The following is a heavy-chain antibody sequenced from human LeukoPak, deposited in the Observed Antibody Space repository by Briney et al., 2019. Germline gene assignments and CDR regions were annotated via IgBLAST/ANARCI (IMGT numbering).Heavy chain of an antibody. V-gene: IGHV3-53*01. D-gene: IGHD6-19*01. CDR2: IYSGGST. Sequence: PGGSLRLSCAASGFTVSSDYMSWVRQAPGKGLEWVSVIYSGGSTYYADSVEGRFTISRDNSKNTLYLQMNSLRAEDTAVYYCARVSGWLFDYWGQGTLVTVSS. J-gene: IGHJ4*02. CDR3: ARVSGWLFDY. CDR1: GFTVSSDY.